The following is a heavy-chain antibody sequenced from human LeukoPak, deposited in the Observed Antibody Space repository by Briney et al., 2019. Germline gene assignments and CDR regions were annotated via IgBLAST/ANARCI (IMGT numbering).Heavy chain of an antibody. Sequence: PGGSLRLSCAAFGFTVSSNYMTWVRQAPGKGLEWVSVIYSGGSTYYADSLKGRFTISRDNAKKSLSLQMNSLRAEDTAVYYCARDRGEDYYGSGNYLRAFDIWGQGTMVTVSS. CDR1: GFTVSSNY. CDR2: IYSGGST. J-gene: IGHJ3*02. CDR3: ARDRGEDYYGSGNYLRAFDI. D-gene: IGHD3-10*01. V-gene: IGHV3-66*01.